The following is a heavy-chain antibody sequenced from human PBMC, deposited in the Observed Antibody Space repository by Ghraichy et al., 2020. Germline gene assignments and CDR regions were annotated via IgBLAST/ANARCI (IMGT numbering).Heavy chain of an antibody. CDR3: ASGRVRNDY. V-gene: IGHV3-7*01. CDR1: GFTFSSYW. D-gene: IGHD1-14*01. J-gene: IGHJ4*02. Sequence: GGSLRLSCAVSGFTFSSYWMSWVRQAPGKGLEWVATIKQDGSEKNYVDSVKGRFAISRDNAKNSLYLQMNSLRAEDTALYYCASGRVRNDYWGQGTLVTVSS. CDR2: IKQDGSEK.